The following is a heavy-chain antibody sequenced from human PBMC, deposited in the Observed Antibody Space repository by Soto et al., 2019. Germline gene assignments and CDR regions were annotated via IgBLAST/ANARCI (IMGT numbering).Heavy chain of an antibody. CDR1: GGTFSSYT. CDR2: IMPILGIA. CDR3: ARDHPWSVGALDY. V-gene: IGHV1-69*08. J-gene: IGHJ4*02. D-gene: IGHD1-26*01. Sequence: QVQLVQSGAEVKKPGSSVKVSCKASGGTFSSYTISWVRQAPGQGLEWMGRIMPILGIANYAQKFQGRVTITAQKSTSTAYMELSSLRSEDTAVYYCARDHPWSVGALDYWGQGTLVTVSS.